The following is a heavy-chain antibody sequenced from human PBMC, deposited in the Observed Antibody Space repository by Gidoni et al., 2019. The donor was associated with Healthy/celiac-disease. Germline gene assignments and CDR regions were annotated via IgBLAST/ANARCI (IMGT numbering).Heavy chain of an antibody. CDR2: ISGSGGST. J-gene: IGHJ4*02. V-gene: IGHV3-23*01. CDR1: GFTFSSYA. Sequence: EVQLLVSWGGLVQPGGSLRISVAAFGFTFSSYAMGWVRQAPGKGLECVSAISGSGGSTYYADSGKGRFTISRDNSKNTLYLQMNSLRAEDTAVYDCAKWGRAAVAGHGYYWGQGTLVTVSS. CDR3: AKWGRAAVAGHGYY. D-gene: IGHD6-19*01.